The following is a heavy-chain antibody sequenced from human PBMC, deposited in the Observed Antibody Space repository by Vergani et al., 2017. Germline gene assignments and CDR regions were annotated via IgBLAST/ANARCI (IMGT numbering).Heavy chain of an antibody. CDR2: IYSGGST. CDR1: GFTVSSNY. D-gene: IGHD6-13*01. V-gene: IGHV3-53*02. Sequence: EVQLVETGGGLIQPGGSLRLSCAASGFTVSSNYMSWVRQAPGKGLEWVSVIYSGGSTYYADSVKGRFTISRDNSKNTLYLQMNSLRAEDTAVYYCARDSRLAAAGYDYGGEGTLVTVSS. CDR3: ARDSRLAAAGYDY. J-gene: IGHJ4*02.